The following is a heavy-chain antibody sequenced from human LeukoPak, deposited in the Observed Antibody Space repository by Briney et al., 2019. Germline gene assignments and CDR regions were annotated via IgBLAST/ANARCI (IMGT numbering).Heavy chain of an antibody. CDR2: IYSSGST. CDR3: ARDQCSGGSCYSFYDY. J-gene: IGHJ4*02. CDR1: GGSISSYY. V-gene: IGHV4-4*07. D-gene: IGHD2-15*01. Sequence: PSDTLSLMCSVWGGSISSYYGSWIRQPAGEGLEWSGRIYSSGSTNYNPSLKSRVTMSVDTSKNQFSLKLSSVTAADTAVYYCARDQCSGGSCYSFYDYWGQGTLVTVSS.